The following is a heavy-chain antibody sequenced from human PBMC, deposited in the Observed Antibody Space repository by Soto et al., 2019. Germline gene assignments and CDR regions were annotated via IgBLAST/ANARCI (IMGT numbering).Heavy chain of an antibody. CDR3: ARGVAAGRYGGDAFDI. D-gene: IGHD6-13*01. Sequence: ASVKVSCKASGGTFSSYSISWVRQAPGHGLEWMGGIIPIFGTANYAQKFQGRVTITADESTSTAYMELSSLRSEDTAVYYCARGVAAGRYGGDAFDIWGQGTMVTVSS. CDR2: IIPIFGTA. J-gene: IGHJ3*02. V-gene: IGHV1-69*13. CDR1: GGTFSSYS.